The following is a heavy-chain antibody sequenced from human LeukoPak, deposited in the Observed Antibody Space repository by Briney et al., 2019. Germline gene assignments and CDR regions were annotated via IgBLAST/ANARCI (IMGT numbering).Heavy chain of an antibody. CDR2: INGDGSST. Sequence: PGGSLRLSCAASRFSIKNYWMHWVRQGPGKGLVWVSQINGDGSSTTYADSVKGRFTISRDDAKNTVYLQMDTLGADDTAVYYCARDKGYSSDCWGQGTLVTVSS. CDR1: RFSIKNYW. CDR3: ARDKGYSSDC. V-gene: IGHV3-74*01. D-gene: IGHD2-15*01. J-gene: IGHJ4*02.